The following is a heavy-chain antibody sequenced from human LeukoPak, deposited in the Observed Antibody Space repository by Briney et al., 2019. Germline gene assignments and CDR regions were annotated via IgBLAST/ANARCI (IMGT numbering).Heavy chain of an antibody. V-gene: IGHV3-30*02. CDR2: IRYDGSNK. J-gene: IGHJ5*02. CDR3: AKDWPSEDSSSWYAPVYNWFDP. CDR1: GFTFSSYG. Sequence: PGGSLRLSCAASGFTFSSYGMHWVRQAPGKGLEWVAFIRYDGSNKYYADSVKGRSTISRDNSKNTLYLQMNSLRAEDTAVYYCAKDWPSEDSSSWYAPVYNWFDPWGQGTLVTVSS. D-gene: IGHD6-13*01.